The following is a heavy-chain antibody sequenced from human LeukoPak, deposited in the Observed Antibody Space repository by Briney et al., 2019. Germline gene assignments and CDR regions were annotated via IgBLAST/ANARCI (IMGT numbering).Heavy chain of an antibody. V-gene: IGHV3-48*01. CDR1: GFTFSSYS. CDR2: ISSSSSTI. CDR3: PILAMAAGTDY. J-gene: IGHJ4*02. Sequence: QPGGSLRLSCAASGFTFSSYSMNWVRQAPGKGLEWVSYISSSSSTIYYADSVKGRFTISRDNAKNSLYLQMNSLRAEDTAVYYCPILAMAAGTDYWGQGTLVTVSS. D-gene: IGHD6-13*01.